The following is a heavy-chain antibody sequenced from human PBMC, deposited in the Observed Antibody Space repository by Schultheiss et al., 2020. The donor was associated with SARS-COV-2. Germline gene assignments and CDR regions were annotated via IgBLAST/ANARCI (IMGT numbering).Heavy chain of an antibody. V-gene: IGHV3-30*11. CDR1: GFIFSSYA. Sequence: GESLKISCAASGFIFSSYAMHWVRQAPGKGLEWVAVISSDGSDIHYADSVKGRFTISRDNSKNTLYLQMNSLRAEDTAVYYCARGSNVLRFLELPHVENAFDIWGQGTMVTVSS. D-gene: IGHD3-3*01. CDR3: ARGSNVLRFLELPHVENAFDI. CDR2: ISSDGSDI. J-gene: IGHJ3*02.